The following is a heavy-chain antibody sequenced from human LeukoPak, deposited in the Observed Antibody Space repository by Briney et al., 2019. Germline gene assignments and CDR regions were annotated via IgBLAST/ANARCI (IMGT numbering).Heavy chain of an antibody. CDR3: ARDWFIAAAGTGRFDP. Sequence: ASVKVSCKASGYTFTSYYMHWVRQAPGQGLEWMGIINPSGGSTSYAQKFQGRVTMTRDTSTSTVYMELSSLRSEDAAVYYCARDWFIAAAGTGRFDPWGQGTLVTVSS. J-gene: IGHJ5*02. CDR2: INPSGGST. D-gene: IGHD6-13*01. CDR1: GYTFTSYY. V-gene: IGHV1-46*01.